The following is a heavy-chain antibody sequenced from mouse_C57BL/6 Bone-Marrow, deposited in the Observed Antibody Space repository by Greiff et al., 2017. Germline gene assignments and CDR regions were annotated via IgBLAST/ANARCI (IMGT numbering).Heavy chain of an antibody. J-gene: IGHJ1*03. D-gene: IGHD1-1*01. Sequence: EVQLQQSGAELVRPGASVKLSCTASGFNIKDDYMHWVKQRPEQGLEWIGWIDPENGDTEYASKFQGKATITADTYSNTAYLQLSSLTSEDTAVYYCTPITTVVGGYFDVWGTGTTVTVSS. CDR3: TPITTVVGGYFDV. CDR2: IDPENGDT. V-gene: IGHV14-4*01. CDR1: GFNIKDDY.